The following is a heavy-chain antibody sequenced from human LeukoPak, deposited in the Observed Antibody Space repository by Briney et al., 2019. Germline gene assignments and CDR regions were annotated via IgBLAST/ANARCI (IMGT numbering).Heavy chain of an antibody. J-gene: IGHJ2*01. CDR2: IYYSGST. Sequence: SETLSLTCAVYGGSFSGYYWSWIRQPPGKGLEWIGYIYYSGSTNYNPSLKSRVTISVDTSKNQFSLKLSSVTAADTAVYYCARSKGSGSRSFDLWGRGTLVTVSS. V-gene: IGHV4-59*01. CDR3: ARSKGSGSRSFDL. D-gene: IGHD3-10*01. CDR1: GGSFSGYY.